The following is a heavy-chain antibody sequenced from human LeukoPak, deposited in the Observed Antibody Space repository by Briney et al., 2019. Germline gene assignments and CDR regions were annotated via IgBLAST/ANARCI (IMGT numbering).Heavy chain of an antibody. D-gene: IGHD3-22*01. Sequence: TGGSLRLSCAASGFTFSSYWMSWVRQAPGKGLEWVANIKQDGSEKYYVDSVKGRFTISRDNAKNSLYLQMNSLRAEDTAVYYCAKDALGGDGMIVVVTYNWFDPWGQGTLVTVSS. CDR2: IKQDGSEK. V-gene: IGHV3-7*03. J-gene: IGHJ5*02. CDR3: AKDALGGDGMIVVVTYNWFDP. CDR1: GFTFSSYW.